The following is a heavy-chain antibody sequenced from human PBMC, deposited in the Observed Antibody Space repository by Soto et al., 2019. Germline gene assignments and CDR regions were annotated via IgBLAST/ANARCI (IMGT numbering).Heavy chain of an antibody. J-gene: IGHJ5*02. CDR1: GYTFTSYG. V-gene: IGHV1-18*01. CDR3: ARVRASIYYDSSGYPEGWFEP. CDR2: ISAYNGNT. D-gene: IGHD3-22*01. Sequence: ASVKVSCKASGYTFTSYGISWVRQAAGQGLEWMGWISAYNGNTNYAQKLQGRVTMTTDTSTSTAYMELRSLRSDDTAVYYCARVRASIYYDSSGYPEGWFEPWGQRTLVTVSS.